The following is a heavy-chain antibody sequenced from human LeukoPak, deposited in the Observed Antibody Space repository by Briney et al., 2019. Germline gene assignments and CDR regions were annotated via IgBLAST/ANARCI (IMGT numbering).Heavy chain of an antibody. J-gene: IGHJ4*02. CDR2: INGKRGVT. CDR1: GFTFTDHN. CDR3: ARDFDWGPDY. Sequence: ASLNLSCNASGFTFTDHNMHWVRQSPGQGLEWMGWINGKRGVTFYAQHFQDRITVTRDTSISTMYLELNRLTSADTAIYYCARDFDWGPDYWGPGTLVAVSS. D-gene: IGHD3-16*01. V-gene: IGHV1-2*02.